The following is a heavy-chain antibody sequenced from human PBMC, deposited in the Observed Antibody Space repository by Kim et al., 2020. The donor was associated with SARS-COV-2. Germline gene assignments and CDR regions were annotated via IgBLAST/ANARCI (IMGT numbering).Heavy chain of an antibody. Sequence: YSQKFQGRVTITRDTSASTAYMELSSLRSEDTAVYYCARSAVAGLNWFDPWGQGTLVTVSS. D-gene: IGHD2-15*01. J-gene: IGHJ5*02. V-gene: IGHV1-3*01. CDR3: ARSAVAGLNWFDP.